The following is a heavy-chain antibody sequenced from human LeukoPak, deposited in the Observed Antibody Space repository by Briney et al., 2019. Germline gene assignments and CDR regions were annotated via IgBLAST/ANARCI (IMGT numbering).Heavy chain of an antibody. CDR1: GFTFSSYS. Sequence: GGSLRLSCAASGFTFSSYSMNWVRQAPGKGLEGVSSISSSSSYIYYADSVKGRFTISRDNAKNSLYLQMNSLRAEDTAVYYCARSWYYYDSSGLFRFDPWGQGTLVTVSS. V-gene: IGHV3-21*01. CDR2: ISSSSSYI. D-gene: IGHD3-22*01. J-gene: IGHJ5*02. CDR3: ARSWYYYDSSGLFRFDP.